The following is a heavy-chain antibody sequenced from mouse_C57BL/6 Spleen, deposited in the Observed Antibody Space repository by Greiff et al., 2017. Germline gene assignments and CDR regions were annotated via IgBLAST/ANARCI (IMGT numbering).Heavy chain of an antibody. CDR2: IATSDSYT. V-gene: IGHV1-69*01. D-gene: IGHD2-2*01. CDR3: ARDYGYAWFAD. J-gene: IGHJ3*01. Sequence: QVQLQQPGAELVMPGASVKLSCKASGYTFTSYWMHWVKQRPGQGLEWIGEIATSDSYTNSNQKFKGKSTLTVDKSSSTAYMQLSSLTSEDSAVYFCARDYGYAWFADWGQGTLVTVSA. CDR1: GYTFTSYW.